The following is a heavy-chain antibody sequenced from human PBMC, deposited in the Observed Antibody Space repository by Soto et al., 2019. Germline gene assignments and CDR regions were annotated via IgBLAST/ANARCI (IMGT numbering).Heavy chain of an antibody. Sequence: GASVKVSCKASGYTFTSYGISWVRQAPGQGLEWMGWISAYNGNTNYAQKLQGRVTMTTDTSTSTAYMEMKSLRAGDTAVYYCAKDRLLAAAGRYYYYYGMDVWGQGTTVTVSS. D-gene: IGHD6-13*01. J-gene: IGHJ6*02. CDR2: ISAYNGNT. V-gene: IGHV1-18*01. CDR3: AKDRLLAAAGRYYYYYGMDV. CDR1: GYTFTSYG.